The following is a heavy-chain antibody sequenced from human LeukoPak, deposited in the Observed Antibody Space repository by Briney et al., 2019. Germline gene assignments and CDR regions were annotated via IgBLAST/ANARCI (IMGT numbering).Heavy chain of an antibody. CDR3: ARGLDGRYFDW. J-gene: IGHJ4*02. CDR2: IYPSDSDI. V-gene: IGHV5-51*01. CDR1: GYSFTSYW. Sequence: GESLKISCKVSGYSFTSYWIGWVRQMPGKGLEWMGLIYPSDSDIRYSPSFQGQVTISAEKSISTAYLQWSSLKASDTAIYYCARGLDGRYFDWGGQGILVTVSS. D-gene: IGHD1-14*01.